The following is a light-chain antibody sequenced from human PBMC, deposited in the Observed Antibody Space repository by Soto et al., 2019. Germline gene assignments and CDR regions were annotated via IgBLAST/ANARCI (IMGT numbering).Light chain of an antibody. Sequence: EIVLTQSPATLSLSPGERATLSCRASQSISSYLAWYQQKPGQSPRLLIFDVSNRATGIPARFSGSGSGTDFTLTISSQEPEDFAVYYCQQRSNWPPWTFGQGTRVEIK. CDR3: QQRSNWPPWT. V-gene: IGKV3-11*01. CDR1: QSISSY. J-gene: IGKJ1*01. CDR2: DVS.